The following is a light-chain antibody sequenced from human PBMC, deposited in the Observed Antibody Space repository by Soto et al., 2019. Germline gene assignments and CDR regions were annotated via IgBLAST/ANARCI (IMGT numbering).Light chain of an antibody. CDR1: SSNIGSNT. V-gene: IGLV1-44*01. CDR3: AAWDDRLKGYV. Sequence: QSVLTQPPSASGTPGQRVTISCSGSSSNIGSNTVNWYQQLPGTAPKLLIYSNNQRPSGVPERFSGSKSGTSASLAISGLQSEDEADYYWAAWDDRLKGYVFGNGTKVTV. J-gene: IGLJ1*01. CDR2: SNN.